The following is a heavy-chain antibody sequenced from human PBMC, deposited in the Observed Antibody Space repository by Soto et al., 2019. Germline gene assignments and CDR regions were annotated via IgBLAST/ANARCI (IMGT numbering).Heavy chain of an antibody. Sequence: QITLKESGPTLVKPTQTLTLTCTFSGFSLSTTAMGVNWIRQPPGKALQWLALIYWDDDKRYSPSLRSRLAMTKDSSKSRVVLTMTNMDPVDTATYYRSPRRYGDYGDTFDVWGQGTPVTVAS. J-gene: IGHJ3*01. V-gene: IGHV2-5*02. D-gene: IGHD4-17*01. CDR3: SPRRYGDYGDTFDV. CDR2: IYWDDDK. CDR1: GFSLSTTAMG.